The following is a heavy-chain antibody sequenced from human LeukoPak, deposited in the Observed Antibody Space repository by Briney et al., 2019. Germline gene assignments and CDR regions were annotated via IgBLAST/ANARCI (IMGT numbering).Heavy chain of an antibody. Sequence: GGSLRHSCAASGFTFSSYAMHWVRQAPGKGLEYVSAISSKGGSTYYANSVKGRFDISRDNSKNTLYLQMVSVRAEDMAGDYCARDGGPYGDYGRYYYYYMDVWGKGTTVTVSS. CDR2: ISSKGGST. CDR1: GFTFSSYA. J-gene: IGHJ6*03. CDR3: ARDGGPYGDYGRYYYYYMDV. D-gene: IGHD4-17*01. V-gene: IGHV3-64*01.